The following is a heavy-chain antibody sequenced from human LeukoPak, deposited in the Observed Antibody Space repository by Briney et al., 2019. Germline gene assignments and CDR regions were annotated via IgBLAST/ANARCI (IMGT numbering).Heavy chain of an antibody. J-gene: IGHJ5*02. CDR2: IIHIFCTA. CDR1: GRTFSSYS. Sequence: GASVKVSCKACGRTFSSYSIRWVRQAPGQGLEWMGGIIHIFCTANYAQKFQGRVTITADESTRTAYMELSSLRSEDTAVYYCARGSAFWSGYYYKAVDGWFDPWGQGTLVTVSS. V-gene: IGHV1-69*13. CDR3: ARGSAFWSGYYYKAVDGWFDP. D-gene: IGHD3-3*01.